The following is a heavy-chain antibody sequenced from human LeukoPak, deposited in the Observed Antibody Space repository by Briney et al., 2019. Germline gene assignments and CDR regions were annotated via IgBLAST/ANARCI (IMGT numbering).Heavy chain of an antibody. CDR3: ARESGITIFGVVIDNNWFDP. CDR2: IIPIFGTA. J-gene: IGHJ5*02. CDR1: GGTFSSYA. V-gene: IGHV1-69*05. Sequence: GASVKVSCKXSGGTFSSYAISWVRQAPGQGLEWMGRIIPIFGTANYAQKFQGRVTITTDESTSTAYMELSSLRSEDTAVYYCARESGITIFGVVIDNNWFDPWGQGTLVTVSS. D-gene: IGHD3-3*01.